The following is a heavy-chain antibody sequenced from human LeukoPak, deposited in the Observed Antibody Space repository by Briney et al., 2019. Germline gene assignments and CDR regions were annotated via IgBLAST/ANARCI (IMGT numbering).Heavy chain of an antibody. CDR2: INHSGST. CDR3: ARVRAVAGTYYYGMDV. CDR1: GGSISSYY. V-gene: IGHV4-34*01. Sequence: SETLSLTCTVSGGSISSYYWSWIRQSPGKGLEWIGEINHSGSTNYNPSLKSRVTISVDTSKNQFSLKLSSVTAADTAVYYCARVRAVAGTYYYGMDVWGQGTTVTVSS. D-gene: IGHD6-19*01. J-gene: IGHJ6*02.